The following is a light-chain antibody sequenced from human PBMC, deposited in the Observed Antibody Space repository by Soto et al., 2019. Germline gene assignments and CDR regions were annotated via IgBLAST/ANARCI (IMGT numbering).Light chain of an antibody. V-gene: IGKV3-20*01. CDR1: QSVSSSY. CDR3: QQYGSTPLT. J-gene: IGKJ4*01. CDR2: DAS. Sequence: EIVLTQSPGTLSLSPGERVTLSCRASQSVSSSYLAWYQQKPGQAPRLLIHDASSRATGIPERFSGSGSGTDFTLTISRLEPEDFAVYYCQQYGSTPLTFGGGTKVEIK.